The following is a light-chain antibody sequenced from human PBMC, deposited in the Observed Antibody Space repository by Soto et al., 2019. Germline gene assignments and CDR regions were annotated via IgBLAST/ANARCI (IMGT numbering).Light chain of an antibody. V-gene: IGKV3-20*01. Sequence: EIVLTQSPGTLSLSPGERATLSCRASQSVSSSYLAWDQQKPGQAPRLLIYGASSRATGIPDRFSGSGSGTDFTLTISRLEPEDFAVYYCQQYGSSPWTFGQGTKVDI. J-gene: IGKJ1*01. CDR3: QQYGSSPWT. CDR1: QSVSSSY. CDR2: GAS.